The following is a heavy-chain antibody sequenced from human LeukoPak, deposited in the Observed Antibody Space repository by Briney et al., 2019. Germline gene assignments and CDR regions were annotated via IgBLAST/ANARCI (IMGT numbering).Heavy chain of an antibody. CDR2: ISYDGSNK. J-gene: IGHJ3*02. V-gene: IGHV3-30*18. CDR1: GFTFSSYG. CDR3: AKFPAEVDI. Sequence: GRSLRLSCAASGFTFSSYGMHWVRQAPGKGLEWVAVISYDGSNKYYADSVKGRLTISRDNSKNTLYLQMNSLRAEDTAVYYCAKFPAEVDIWGQGTMVTVSS.